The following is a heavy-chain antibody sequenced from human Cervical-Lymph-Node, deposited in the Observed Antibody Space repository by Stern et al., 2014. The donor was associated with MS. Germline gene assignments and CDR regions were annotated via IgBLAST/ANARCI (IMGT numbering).Heavy chain of an antibody. Sequence: EVQLVESGGGLVKPGGSLRLSCAASGFTFSSYSMNWVRQAPGKGLAWVSSISSSSSYIYYADSGKGRFTISRDNAKNSLYLQMNSLRAEDTAVYYCARDQGGKYYDSSGYYSDAFDIWGQGTMVTVSS. D-gene: IGHD3-22*01. CDR1: GFTFSSYS. V-gene: IGHV3-21*01. CDR3: ARDQGGKYYDSSGYYSDAFDI. CDR2: ISSSSSYI. J-gene: IGHJ3*02.